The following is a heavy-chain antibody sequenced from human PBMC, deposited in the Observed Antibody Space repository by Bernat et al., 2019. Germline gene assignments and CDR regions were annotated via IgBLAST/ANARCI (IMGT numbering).Heavy chain of an antibody. D-gene: IGHD2-21*01. CDR2: IYYSGST. J-gene: IGHJ3*02. CDR1: GGSISSSSYY. CDR3: ARHGDGLWLPYAFDI. V-gene: IGHV4-39*01. Sequence: QLQLQESGPGLVKPSETLSLTCTVSGGSISSSSYYWGWIRQPPGKGLEWIGSIYYSGSTYYNPSLKSRVTISVDTSKNQFSLKLSSVTAADTAVYYCARHGDGLWLPYAFDIWCQGTMVTVSP.